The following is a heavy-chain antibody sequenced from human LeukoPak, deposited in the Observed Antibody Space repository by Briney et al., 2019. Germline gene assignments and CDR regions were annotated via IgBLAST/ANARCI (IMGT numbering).Heavy chain of an antibody. CDR3: ARSMVREVILSARRANWFDP. V-gene: IGHV4-34*01. CDR1: GGSFSGYY. Sequence: SETLSLTCAVYGGSFSGYYRSWIRQPPGKGLEWIGEINHSGSTSYNPSLKSRVTISLYTSKNQFSLKLSSVTAADTAVYYCARSMVREVILSARRANWFDPWGQGTLVTVSS. CDR2: INHSGST. D-gene: IGHD3-10*01. J-gene: IGHJ5*02.